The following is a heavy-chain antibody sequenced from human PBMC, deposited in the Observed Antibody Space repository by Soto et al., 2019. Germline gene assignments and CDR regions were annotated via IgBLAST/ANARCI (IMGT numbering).Heavy chain of an antibody. Sequence: GESLKISCKASGYRFTSSWIGWVRQMPGKGLEWMGIIYPGDSDTRYRPSFQGQVTISADKSSSTAYLQWSSLQASDTAMYYCARLTAIVGPETVFLDNWGQGTMVTVSS. D-gene: IGHD2-2*01. V-gene: IGHV5-51*01. J-gene: IGHJ4*02. CDR1: GYRFTSSW. CDR2: IYPGDSDT. CDR3: ARLTAIVGPETVFLDN.